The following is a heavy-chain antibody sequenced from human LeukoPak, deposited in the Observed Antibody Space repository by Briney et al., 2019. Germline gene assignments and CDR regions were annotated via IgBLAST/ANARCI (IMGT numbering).Heavy chain of an antibody. CDR3: ANNPAGYSSGWEYFQH. V-gene: IGHV3-7*03. D-gene: IGHD6-19*01. CDR1: GFTFSSYW. CDR2: IKQDGSEK. Sequence: GGSLRLSCAASGFTFSSYWMSWVRQAPGKGLEWVANIKQDGSEKYYVDSVKGRFTISRDNAKNSLYLQMNSLRAEDTAVYYCANNPAGYSSGWEYFQHWGQGTLVTVSS. J-gene: IGHJ1*01.